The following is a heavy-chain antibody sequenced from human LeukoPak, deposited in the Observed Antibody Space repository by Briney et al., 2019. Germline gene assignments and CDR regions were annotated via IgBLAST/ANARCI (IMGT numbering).Heavy chain of an antibody. J-gene: IGHJ6*02. CDR3: ARGRITMVRGADV. D-gene: IGHD3-10*01. V-gene: IGHV4-34*01. Sequence: SETLSLTCAVYGGSFSGYYWSWIRQPPGKGLEWIGEINHSGSTNYNPSLKSRVTISVDTSKNQFSLKLSSVTAADTAVYYCARGRITMVRGADVWGQGTTVTVSS. CDR1: GGSFSGYY. CDR2: INHSGST.